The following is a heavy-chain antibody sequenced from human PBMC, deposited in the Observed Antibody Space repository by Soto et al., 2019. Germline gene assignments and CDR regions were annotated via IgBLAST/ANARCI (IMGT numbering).Heavy chain of an antibody. Sequence: SETLSLTCTVAGASISNYYWSCIRQPPGKGLEWIGYISYSGSTNYNPSLRGRVTISLDASKHQFSLKLSSVAATDTAGYCCAKHFSTPPLDSWGKAPPVT. V-gene: IGHV4-59*08. CDR3: AKHFSTPPLDS. CDR1: GASISNYY. CDR2: ISYSGST. J-gene: IGHJ5*02. D-gene: IGHD3-3*01.